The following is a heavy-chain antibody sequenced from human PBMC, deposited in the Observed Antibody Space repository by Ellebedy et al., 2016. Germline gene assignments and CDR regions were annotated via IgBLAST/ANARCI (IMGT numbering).Heavy chain of an antibody. D-gene: IGHD5-12*01. CDR1: GFTFRTYA. V-gene: IGHV3-23*01. CDR2: VRIGSDTT. J-gene: IGHJ4*02. CDR3: VKSGHSYAWSY. Sequence: GESLKISCAASGFTFRTYAMSWVRQAPGKGLEWISTVRIGSDTTYYADSVKGRFTISRDSGKNTLYLRMNSLTADDTAVYFCVKSGHSYAWSYWGQGTLVTVSS.